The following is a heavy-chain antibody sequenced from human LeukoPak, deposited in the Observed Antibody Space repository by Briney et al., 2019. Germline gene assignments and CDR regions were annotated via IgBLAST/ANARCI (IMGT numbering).Heavy chain of an antibody. CDR2: IYYSGST. CDR3: ARQLDGYNAFDY. D-gene: IGHD5-24*01. J-gene: IGHJ4*02. V-gene: IGHV4-39*01. CDR1: GGSISSSSYY. Sequence: SEALSLTCTVSGGSISSSSYYWGWIRQPPGKGLEWIGSIYYSGSTYYNPSLKSRVTISVDTSKNQFSPKLSSVTAADTAVYYCARQLDGYNAFDYWGQGTLVTVSS.